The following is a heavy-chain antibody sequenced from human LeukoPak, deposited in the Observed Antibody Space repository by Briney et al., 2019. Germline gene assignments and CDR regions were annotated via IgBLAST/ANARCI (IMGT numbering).Heavy chain of an antibody. V-gene: IGHV3-48*04. D-gene: IGHD6-19*01. J-gene: IGHJ4*02. CDR1: GFTFSSYS. CDR3: ARGFIAVAGSVTDY. Sequence: PGGSLRLSCAASGFTFSSYSMNWVRQAPGKGLEWVSYISSSSSTIYYADSVKGRFTISRDNAKNSLYLQMNSLRAEDTAVYYCARGFIAVAGSVTDYWGQGTLVTVSS. CDR2: ISSSSSTI.